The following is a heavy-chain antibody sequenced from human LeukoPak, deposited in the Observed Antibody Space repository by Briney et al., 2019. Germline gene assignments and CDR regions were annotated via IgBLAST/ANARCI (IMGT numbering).Heavy chain of an antibody. CDR3: AKLAAAGLEAFDI. CDR2: ISYDGSNK. Sequence: GGSLRLSCAASGFTFSSYGMHWVRQAPGKGLEWVAVISYDGSNKYYADSVKGRFTISRDNSKNTLYLQMNSLRAEDTAVYYCAKLAAAGLEAFDIWGQGTMVTVSS. D-gene: IGHD6-13*01. V-gene: IGHV3-30*18. J-gene: IGHJ3*02. CDR1: GFTFSSYG.